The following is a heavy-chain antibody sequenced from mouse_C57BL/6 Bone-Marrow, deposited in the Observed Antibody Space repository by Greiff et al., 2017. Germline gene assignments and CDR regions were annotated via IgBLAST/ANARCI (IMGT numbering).Heavy chain of an antibody. CDR3: ARWGRVAAPWFAY. CDR1: GYTFTSYW. D-gene: IGHD1-1*02. Sequence: VQLQQPGAELVKPGASVKLSCKASGYTFTSYWMHWVKQRPGQGLEWIGMIHPNSGSTNYNEKFKSKATLTVDKSSSTAYMQLSSLTSEDSAVYYCARWGRVAAPWFAYWGQGTLVTVSA. J-gene: IGHJ3*01. V-gene: IGHV1-64*01. CDR2: IHPNSGST.